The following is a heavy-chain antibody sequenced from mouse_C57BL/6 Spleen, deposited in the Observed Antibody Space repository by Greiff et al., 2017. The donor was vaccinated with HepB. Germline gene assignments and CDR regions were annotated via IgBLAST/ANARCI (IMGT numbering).Heavy chain of an antibody. CDR3: AREIYYGL. Sequence: VQLKQSGAELVRPGASVKLSCTASGFNIKDDYMHWVKQRPEQGLEWIGWIDPENGDTEYASKFQGKATITADTSSNTAYLQLSSLTSEDTAVYYCAREIYYGLWGQGTTLTVSS. CDR2: IDPENGDT. CDR1: GFNIKDDY. J-gene: IGHJ2*01. D-gene: IGHD2-1*01. V-gene: IGHV14-4*01.